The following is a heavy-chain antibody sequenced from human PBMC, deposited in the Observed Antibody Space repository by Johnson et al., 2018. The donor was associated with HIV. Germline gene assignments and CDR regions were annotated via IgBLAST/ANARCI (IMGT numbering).Heavy chain of an antibody. J-gene: IGHJ3*02. V-gene: IGHV3-15*01. CDR2: IKSKTDGGTT. Sequence: EVQLVESGGGLVKPGGSLRLSCAASGFTFSNAWMSWVRQAPGKGLEWVGRIKSKTDGGTTDYAAPMKGRFTISRDDSKNTLYLQMNSRRAEDTSVYYCAKDWGERYFDWTYDAFDIWGQGTMVTVSS. CDR1: GFTFSNAW. D-gene: IGHD3-9*01. CDR3: AKDWGERYFDWTYDAFDI.